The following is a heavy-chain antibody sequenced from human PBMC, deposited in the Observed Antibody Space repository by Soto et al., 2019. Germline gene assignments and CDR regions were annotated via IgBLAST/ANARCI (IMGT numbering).Heavy chain of an antibody. V-gene: IGHV1-46*01. D-gene: IGHD5-12*01. Sequence: ASVKFSCKASGYTFTSYYMHWVRQAPGQGLEWMGIINPSGGSTSYAQKFQGRVTMTRDTSTSTVYMELSSLRSEDTAVYYCARGYIVATILPRYGIDVWGQGTTVTVSS. CDR1: GYTFTSYY. CDR2: INPSGGST. J-gene: IGHJ6*02. CDR3: ARGYIVATILPRYGIDV.